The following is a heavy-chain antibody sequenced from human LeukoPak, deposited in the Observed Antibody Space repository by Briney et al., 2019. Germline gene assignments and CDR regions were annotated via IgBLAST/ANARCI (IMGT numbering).Heavy chain of an antibody. D-gene: IGHD5-18*01. CDR1: GGSITTFF. J-gene: IGHJ2*01. CDR3: ARTLGYYDGHDV. V-gene: IGHV4-59*01. Sequence: PSETLSLTCTVSGGSITTFFWSWLRQAPGKRPAWIGYVSYSGTPNYNPSLSGRVTISADASKNQFSLELTSVTAADTAIYFGARTLGYYDGHDVWGRGTLVTVSS. CDR2: VSYSGTP.